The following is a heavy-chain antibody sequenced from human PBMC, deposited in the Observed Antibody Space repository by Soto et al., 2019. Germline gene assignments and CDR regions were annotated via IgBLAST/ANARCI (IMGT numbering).Heavy chain of an antibody. Sequence: QVQLVESGGGVVQPGRSLRLSCAASGFTFSNYGMHWVRQAPGKGLEWVAVILNDGSNRYHADSVKDRFTISRDNSENTLYLQKNSPGAGDTGVSLCVREDGYSGNGMDGWGQGNTVNLSP. CDR3: VREDGYSGNGMDG. D-gene: IGHD3-10*01. CDR2: ILNDGSNR. J-gene: IGHJ6*01. V-gene: IGHV3-33*01. CDR1: GFTFSNYG.